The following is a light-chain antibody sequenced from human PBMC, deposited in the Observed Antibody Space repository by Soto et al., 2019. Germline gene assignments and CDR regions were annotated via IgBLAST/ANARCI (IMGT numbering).Light chain of an antibody. CDR2: GAS. CDR3: LQYDTSPFT. J-gene: IGKJ3*01. CDR1: QSVSSSY. Sequence: EIVLTQSPGTLSLSPGGRATLSCMASQSVSSSYLAWYQQKPGQTPRLLIYGASNRATGIPDRFSGSGSGTDFTLTISRLEPEDFAVYYCLQYDTSPFTFGPGTKVDIK. V-gene: IGKV3-20*01.